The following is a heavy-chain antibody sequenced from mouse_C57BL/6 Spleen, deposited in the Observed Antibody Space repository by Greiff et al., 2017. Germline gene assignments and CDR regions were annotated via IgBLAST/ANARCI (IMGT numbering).Heavy chain of an antibody. D-gene: IGHD1-1*01. V-gene: IGHV1-7*01. J-gene: IGHJ2*01. CDR2: INPSSGYT. Sequence: QVQLQQPGAELAKPGASVKLSCKASGYNFTSYWMHWVKQRPGQGLEWIGYINPSSGYTKYNQKFKDKATLAADKSSSTAYMQLSSLTYEDSAVYYCGRSGYGSNYFDYWGQGTTLTVSS. CDR3: GRSGYGSNYFDY. CDR1: GYNFTSYW.